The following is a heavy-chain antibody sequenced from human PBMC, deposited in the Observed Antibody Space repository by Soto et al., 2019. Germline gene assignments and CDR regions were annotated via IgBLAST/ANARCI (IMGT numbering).Heavy chain of an antibody. D-gene: IGHD3-10*01. J-gene: IGHJ4*02. V-gene: IGHV1-18*01. CDR2: ISTYNGNT. CDR3: AGEMVRGVGSDY. CDR1: GYTFTSYG. Sequence: QVQLVQSGAEVKKPGASVKVSCKASGYTFTSYGISWVRQAPGQGLEWMGWISTYNGNTKYAQKLQGRVTMTTDTATSTAYMELRSLRSADTAVFCCAGEMVRGVGSDYWGQGTLVTVSS.